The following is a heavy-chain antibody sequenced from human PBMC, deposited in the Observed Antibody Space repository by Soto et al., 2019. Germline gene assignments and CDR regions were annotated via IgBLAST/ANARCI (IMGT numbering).Heavy chain of an antibody. CDR3: ARASGYYSTRWFDP. D-gene: IGHD3-22*01. CDR2: ISYDGRNK. V-gene: IGHV3-30*03. Sequence: GGSLRLSCAASGLTFSSYGMHWVRQAPGKGLEWVAGISYDGRNKYYVDSVKGRFTISRHNSKNTLYLQMNSLRAEDTAVYYCARASGYYSTRWFDPWGQGTLVTSPQ. J-gene: IGHJ5*02. CDR1: GLTFSSYG.